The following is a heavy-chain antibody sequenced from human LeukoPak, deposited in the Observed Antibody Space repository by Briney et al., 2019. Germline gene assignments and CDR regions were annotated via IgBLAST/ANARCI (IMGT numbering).Heavy chain of an antibody. Sequence: GGSLRLSCAASGFTFSSYSMNWVRQAPGKGLEWVAHINTNGDSANYADSVKGRFTISRDNAKSTLSLQMNSLRAEDTANAYTFDYWGQGTLVTVSS. J-gene: IGHJ4*01. D-gene: IGHD5-24*01. V-gene: IGHV3-74*01. CDR2: INTNGDSA. CDR1: GFTFSSYS. CDR3: FDY.